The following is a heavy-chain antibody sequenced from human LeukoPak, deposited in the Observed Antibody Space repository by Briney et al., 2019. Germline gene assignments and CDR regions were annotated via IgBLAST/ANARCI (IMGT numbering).Heavy chain of an antibody. Sequence: PSETLSLTCTVSGGSISSSSYYWGWIRQPPGKGLEWIGSIYYRGSTHYNPSLKSRVTISVDTSKNQFSLKLSSVTAADTAVYYCARHGRDYYDSSGSATEHFDYWGQGTLVTVSS. V-gene: IGHV4-39*01. CDR2: IYYRGST. CDR3: ARHGRDYYDSSGSATEHFDY. CDR1: GGSISSSSYY. J-gene: IGHJ4*02. D-gene: IGHD3-22*01.